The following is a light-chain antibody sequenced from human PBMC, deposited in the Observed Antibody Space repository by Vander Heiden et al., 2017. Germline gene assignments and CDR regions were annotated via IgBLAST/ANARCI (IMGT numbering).Light chain of an antibody. CDR2: DAS. J-gene: IGKJ3*01. CDR1: QHISNY. CDR3: QQDDNHPPMVT. V-gene: IGKV1-33*01. Sequence: DIQVTQSPSSLSASVGDRVTITCQASQHISNYLNWYQQRPGKAPKLLIYDASNLEPGVPSRFSGTGYGTKVTFTISSLHPEDFETYYCQQDDNHPPMVTFGPGTRVDL.